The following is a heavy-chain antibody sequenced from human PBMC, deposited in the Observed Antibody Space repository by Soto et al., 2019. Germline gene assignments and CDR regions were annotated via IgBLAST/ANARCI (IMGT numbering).Heavy chain of an antibody. CDR2: FYSSGSL. CDR1: GYSISAGGYY. Sequence: LQESGPGLVKPSQTLSLTCFVSGYSISAGGYYWSWIRHHPGNGLEWIGRFYSSGSLIYNPSLGSRVSLSGDPSSNQFSMSLTSVTAADTARYYCARMYSSGSGWFHPWGQGTLVTVSS. CDR3: ARMYSSGSGWFHP. D-gene: IGHD6-19*01. V-gene: IGHV4-31*03. J-gene: IGHJ5*02.